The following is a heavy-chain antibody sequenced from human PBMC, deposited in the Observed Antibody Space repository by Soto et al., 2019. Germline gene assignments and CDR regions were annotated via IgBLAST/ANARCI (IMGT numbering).Heavy chain of an antibody. CDR3: ARDDMSSHWFDP. J-gene: IGHJ5*02. Sequence: QVQLVQSGAEVKKPGSSVKVSCKASGGTFRSYAISWVRQAPGQGLEWMGGIIPIFGTANYAQKFQGRVTITADESTSTAYMQLSSLRSEDTVVYYCARDDMSSHWFDPWGQGTLVTVSS. CDR1: GGTFRSYA. V-gene: IGHV1-69*12. D-gene: IGHD1-26*01. CDR2: IIPIFGTA.